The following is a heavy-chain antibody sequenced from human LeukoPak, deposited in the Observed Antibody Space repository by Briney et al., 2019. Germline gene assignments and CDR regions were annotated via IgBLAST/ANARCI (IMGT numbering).Heavy chain of an antibody. CDR1: GFTFSNYW. V-gene: IGHV3-7*01. CDR3: ARDLYSSSSGPHY. CDR2: VRQDGSVT. J-gene: IGHJ4*02. Sequence: SGGSLRLSCAASGFTFSNYWMTWVRQAPGKGLEWVGNVRQDGSVTNYVDSVKGRFTISRDNSKNTLYLQMNSLRAEDTAVYYCARDLYSSSSGPHYWGQGTLVTVSS. D-gene: IGHD6-6*01.